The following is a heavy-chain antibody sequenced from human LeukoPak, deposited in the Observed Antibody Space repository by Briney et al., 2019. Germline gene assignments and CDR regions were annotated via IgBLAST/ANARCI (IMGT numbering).Heavy chain of an antibody. J-gene: IGHJ6*02. CDR3: ARQHSTSTEYYGLDV. V-gene: IGHV6-1*01. Sequence: SQTLSLTCAVSGDTVSSNTAAWNWIRQSPSRGLEWLGRTYYRSKWTTDYAASVQNRITIKPDTSTNQFSLQLKSATPDDTAVYYCARQHSTSTEYYGLDVWGQGTMVTVSS. CDR2: TYYRSKWTT. CDR1: GDTVSSNTAA. D-gene: IGHD6-6*01.